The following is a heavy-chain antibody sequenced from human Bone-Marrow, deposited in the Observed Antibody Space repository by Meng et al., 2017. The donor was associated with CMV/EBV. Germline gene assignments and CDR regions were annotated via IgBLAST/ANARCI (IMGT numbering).Heavy chain of an antibody. Sequence: GESLKISCAASGFTFSDHYMDWVRQAPGKGLEWVGRTRNKANSYTTEYAASVKGRFTISRDDSKNSLYLQMNSLRSEDTAVYYCAREGDYGGNSGFNYYGMDVWGQGTTVTVSS. J-gene: IGHJ6*02. V-gene: IGHV3-72*01. CDR3: AREGDYGGNSGFNYYGMDV. CDR2: TRNKANSYTT. D-gene: IGHD4-23*01. CDR1: GFTFSDHY.